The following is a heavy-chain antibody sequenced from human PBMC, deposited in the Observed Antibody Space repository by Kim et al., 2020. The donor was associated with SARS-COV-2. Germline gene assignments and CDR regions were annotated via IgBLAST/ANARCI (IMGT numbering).Heavy chain of an antibody. CDR3: ARSRSLSMIVVGNWFDP. CDR2: IIPIFGTA. D-gene: IGHD3-22*01. Sequence: SVKVSCKASGGTFSSYAISWVRQAPGQGLEWMGGIIPIFGTANCAQKFQGRVTITADESTSTAYMELSSLRSEDTAVYYCARSRSLSMIVVGNWFDPWGQGTLVTVSS. CDR1: GGTFSSYA. J-gene: IGHJ5*02. V-gene: IGHV1-69*13.